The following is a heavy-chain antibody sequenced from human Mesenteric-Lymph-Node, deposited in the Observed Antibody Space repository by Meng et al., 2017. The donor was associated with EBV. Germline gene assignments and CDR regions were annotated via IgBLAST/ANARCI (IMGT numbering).Heavy chain of an antibody. J-gene: IGHJ5*01. CDR1: GGSISSSDYY. CDR3: ARVLVRGVMPSVSRFDP. CDR2: TYYNGNT. D-gene: IGHD3-10*01. V-gene: IGHV4-39*07. Sequence: QEPGPGLVKPSEPLSLTCTSSGGSISSSDYYWGWIRQPPGKGPEWVGTTYYNGNTYYNPSLKSRVTISIDTSKNQFSLKVNSMTAADTAVYYCARVLVRGVMPSVSRFDPWGQGTLVTVSS.